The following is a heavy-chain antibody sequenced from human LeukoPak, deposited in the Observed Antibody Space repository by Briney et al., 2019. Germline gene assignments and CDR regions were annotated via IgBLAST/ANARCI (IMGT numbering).Heavy chain of an antibody. CDR2: INAGNGNT. Sequence: ASVKVSCKASGYTFTGYYMHWVRQAPGQGLEWMGWINAGNGNTKYSQEFQGGVTITRDTSASTAYMELSSLRSEDMAVYYCARTTTYYYDSSGLGYFDYWGQGTLVTVSS. J-gene: IGHJ4*02. CDR1: GYTFTGYY. D-gene: IGHD3-22*01. CDR3: ARTTTYYYDSSGLGYFDY. V-gene: IGHV1-3*03.